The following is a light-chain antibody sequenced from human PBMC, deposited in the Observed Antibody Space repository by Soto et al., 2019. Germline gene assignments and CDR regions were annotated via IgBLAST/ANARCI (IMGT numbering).Light chain of an antibody. Sequence: QSALTQPASVSGSPGQSITISCTGTSSDVGSYNLVSWYQQHPGKAPKLLIYEGSKRPSGVSNRFSGSKSGNTASLTISGLQAEDEADYYCCSYAGGRGYVFGTGTKVTVL. CDR2: EGS. J-gene: IGLJ1*01. V-gene: IGLV2-23*01. CDR1: SSDVGSYNL. CDR3: CSYAGGRGYV.